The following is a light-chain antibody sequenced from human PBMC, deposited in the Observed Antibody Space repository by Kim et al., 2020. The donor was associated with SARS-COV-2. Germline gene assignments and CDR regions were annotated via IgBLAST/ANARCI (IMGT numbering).Light chain of an antibody. CDR1: QTISGW. CDR2: KAS. CDR3: QQYNGDWT. Sequence: SASVGDRVTITCRASQTISGWLAWYQQKPGKAPKLLIYKASSLESGVPSRFSVSGSGTEFTLTVISLQPEDSATYYCQQYNGDWTFGQGTKVDIK. V-gene: IGKV1-5*03. J-gene: IGKJ1*01.